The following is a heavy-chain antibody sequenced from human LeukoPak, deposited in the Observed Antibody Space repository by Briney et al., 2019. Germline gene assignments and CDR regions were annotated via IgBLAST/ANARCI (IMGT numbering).Heavy chain of an antibody. CDR1: GFTFSSYG. J-gene: IGHJ4*02. V-gene: IGHV3-30*03. CDR3: ARDFRYNWNVCDY. D-gene: IGHD1-1*01. CDR2: ISYDGSNK. Sequence: GGSQRLSCAASGFTFSSYGMHWVRQAPGKGLEWVAVISYDGSNKYYADSVKGRFTISRDNAKNSLYLQMNSLRAEDTAVYYCARDFRYNWNVCDYWGQGTLVTVSS.